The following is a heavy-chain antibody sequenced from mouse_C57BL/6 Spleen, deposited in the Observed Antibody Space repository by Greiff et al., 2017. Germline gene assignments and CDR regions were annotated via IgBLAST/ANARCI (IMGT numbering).Heavy chain of an antibody. D-gene: IGHD2-3*01. CDR1: GFTFSSYA. V-gene: IGHV5-4*03. CDR2: ISDGGSYT. Sequence: EVMLVESGGGLVKPGGSLKLSCAASGFTFSSYAMSWVRQTPGKRLEWVATISDGGSYTYYPDNVKGRFTISRDNAKNNLYLQMSHLKSEDTAMYYCARQGDGYYWYFDVWGTGTTVTVSS. J-gene: IGHJ1*03. CDR3: ARQGDGYYWYFDV.